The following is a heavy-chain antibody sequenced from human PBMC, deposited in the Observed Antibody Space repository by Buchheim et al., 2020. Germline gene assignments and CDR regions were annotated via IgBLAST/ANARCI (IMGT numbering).Heavy chain of an antibody. D-gene: IGHD5-24*01. Sequence: QVSLRESGPAHVRTTETLTLTCTVSGLSLRNVGVSVSWIRRPPGKPLQWLARIDWDDYKYYHTSLQARLTVSKRPSKKQVVLTLTNVDPADTATYYCARENDYNALDSWGQGTL. CDR3: ARENDYNALDS. CDR2: IDWDDYK. J-gene: IGHJ4*02. CDR1: GLSLRNVGVS. V-gene: IGHV2-70*15.